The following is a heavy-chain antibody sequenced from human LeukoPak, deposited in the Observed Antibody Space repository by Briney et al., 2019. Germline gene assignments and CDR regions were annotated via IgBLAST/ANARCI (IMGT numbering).Heavy chain of an antibody. D-gene: IGHD6-13*01. V-gene: IGHV4-34*01. J-gene: IGHJ4*02. CDR3: ARGRYVTTRGGAAAGFLDY. CDR2: INHGGST. CDR1: GGSFSGHY. Sequence: SETLSLTCAVSGGSFSGHYWNWIRQPPGKGLEWIGEINHGGSTNYNPSLKSRVTRSVDTSQNQFSLRLSSVTAADTAVYYCARGRYVTTRGGAAAGFLDYWGQGTLVTVST.